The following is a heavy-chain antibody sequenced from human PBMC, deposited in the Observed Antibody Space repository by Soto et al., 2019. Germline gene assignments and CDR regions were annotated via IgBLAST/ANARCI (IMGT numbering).Heavy chain of an antibody. V-gene: IGHV3-30*18. CDR2: ISYDGSNK. Sequence: GGSLRLSCAASGFTFSSYGMHWVRQAPGKXLEWVAVISYDGSNKYYADSVKGRFTISRDNSKNTLYLQMNSLRAEDTAVYYCAKGPYDYGVYGYSSFDYWGQGTLVTVSS. D-gene: IGHD4-17*01. CDR1: GFTFSSYG. J-gene: IGHJ4*02. CDR3: AKGPYDYGVYGYSSFDY.